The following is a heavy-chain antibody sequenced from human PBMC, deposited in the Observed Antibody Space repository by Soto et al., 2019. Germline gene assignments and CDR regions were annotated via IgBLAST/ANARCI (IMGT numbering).Heavy chain of an antibody. D-gene: IGHD3-10*01. CDR3: ARSHSSSGVYFDY. V-gene: IGHV4-28*01. J-gene: IGHJ4*02. CDR2: IYYSGST. Sequence: SETLSLACAVSVYSSSSSNWWGCIRQPPGKGLEWIGYIYYSGSTYYNPSLKSRVTMSVDTSKNQFSLKLSAVTAVDTAVYYCARSHSSSGVYFDYWGQGTLVTVSS. CDR1: VYSSSSSNW.